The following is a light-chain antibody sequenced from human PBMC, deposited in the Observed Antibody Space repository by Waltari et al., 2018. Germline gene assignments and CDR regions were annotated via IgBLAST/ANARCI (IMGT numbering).Light chain of an antibody. CDR1: SLPTRY. CDR3: QSSDAGGTPRV. Sequence: YELRQPPSVSVSPGHTARITCSGDSLPTRYAYWYQKKTGRAPILVIYRDTERPSGIPGRFSGSISGTTVTLTISGVQAEDEAEYYCQSSDAGGTPRVFGGGTKVTVL. J-gene: IGLJ2*01. V-gene: IGLV3-25*03. CDR2: RDT.